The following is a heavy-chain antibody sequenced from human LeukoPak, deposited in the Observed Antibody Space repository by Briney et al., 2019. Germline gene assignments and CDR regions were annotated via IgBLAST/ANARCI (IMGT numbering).Heavy chain of an antibody. J-gene: IGHJ6*02. CDR2: IWYDGSNK. V-gene: IGHV3-33*01. CDR1: GFTFSSYG. Sequence: PGGSLRLSCAASGFTFSSYGMHWVRQAPGKGLEWVAVIWYDGSNKYYADSVEGRFTISRDNSKNMLYLQMNSLRAEDTAVYYCTRDLRVPAAMAGYYYYYGMDVWGQGTTVTVSS. CDR3: TRDLRVPAAMAGYYYYYGMDV. D-gene: IGHD2-2*01.